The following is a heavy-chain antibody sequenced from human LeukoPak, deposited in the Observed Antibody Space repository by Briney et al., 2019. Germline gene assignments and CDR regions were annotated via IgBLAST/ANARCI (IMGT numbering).Heavy chain of an antibody. V-gene: IGHV4-59*01. Sequence: ASETLSLTCSVSGGSISNYYWSWLRQPPGKGLEWIGYLYDGGSTTYNPSLKSRVTISVDTSKNQFSLKLSSLTAADTAVYYCARGSCSGYGSGSYYREFDSWGQGTVVTVSS. CDR2: LYDGGST. D-gene: IGHD3-10*01. J-gene: IGHJ4*02. CDR1: GGSISNYY. CDR3: ARGSCSGYGSGSYYREFDS.